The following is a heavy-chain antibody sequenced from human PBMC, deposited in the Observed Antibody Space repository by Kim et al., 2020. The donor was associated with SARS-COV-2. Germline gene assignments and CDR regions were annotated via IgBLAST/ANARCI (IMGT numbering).Heavy chain of an antibody. V-gene: IGHV4-39*07. D-gene: IGHD6-19*01. CDR2: IYYSGST. CDR3: ARGGIAVGGRFDP. J-gene: IGHJ5*02. CDR1: GGSISSSSYY. Sequence: SETLSLTCTVSGGSISSSSYYWGWIRQPPGKGLEWIGSIYYSGSTYYNPSLKSRVTISVDTSKNQFSLKLSSVTAADTAVYYCARGGIAVGGRFDPWGQGTLVTVSS.